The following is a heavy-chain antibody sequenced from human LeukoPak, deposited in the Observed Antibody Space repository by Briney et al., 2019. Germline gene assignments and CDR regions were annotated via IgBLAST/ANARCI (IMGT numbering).Heavy chain of an antibody. D-gene: IGHD3-9*01. Sequence: SETLSLTCTVSGGSISRHYWSWIRQPPGKGLEWIGFVYYDGSTNYNPSLKSRLYILVDSSKNQISLNLHSVTAADTAVYYCARGYYDIPTGRAFDFWGQGTLVTVSS. J-gene: IGHJ5*01. CDR2: VYYDGST. CDR3: ARGYYDIPTGRAFDF. CDR1: GGSISRHY. V-gene: IGHV4-59*11.